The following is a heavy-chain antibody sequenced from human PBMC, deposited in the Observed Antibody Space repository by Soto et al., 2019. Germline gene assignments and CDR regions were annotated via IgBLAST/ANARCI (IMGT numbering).Heavy chain of an antibody. V-gene: IGHV3-23*01. CDR1: GFTFSSYS. CDR3: AKKVNSGPGSQYFDS. Sequence: GSLRLSCAASGFTFSSYSMSWVRQAPGKGLEWVSGFRAGGDDGTTYYADSVKGRFTISRDNSKNTLFLQMNSLRVEDTAIYYCAKKVNSGPGSQYFDSWGQGTLVTVSS. D-gene: IGHD3-10*01. J-gene: IGHJ4*02. CDR2: FRAGGDDGTT.